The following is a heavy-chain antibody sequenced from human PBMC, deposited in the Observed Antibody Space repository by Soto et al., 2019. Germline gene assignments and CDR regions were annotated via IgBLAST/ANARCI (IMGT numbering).Heavy chain of an antibody. J-gene: IGHJ5*02. CDR1: GDSIGNSLFF. V-gene: IGHV4-39*02. CDR2: IYYRGNT. CDR3: AIVHQQYIWFVH. Sequence: SETLSLTCTVSGDSIGNSLFFWGWIRQPPGKGLEWIGSIYYRGNTYYNPSLKSRVTVSLDTSKNQFSLNLRSVTAADTAVYYCAIVHQQYIWFVHWGQGSLVTVSS. D-gene: IGHD2-2*01.